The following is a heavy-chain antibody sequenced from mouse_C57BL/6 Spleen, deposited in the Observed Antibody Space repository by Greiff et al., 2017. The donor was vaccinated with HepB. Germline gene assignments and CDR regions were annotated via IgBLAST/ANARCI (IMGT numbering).Heavy chain of an antibody. CDR2: ISSGGSYT. V-gene: IGHV5-6*01. D-gene: IGHD2-4*01. Sequence: EVQLVESGGDLVKPGGSLKLSCAASGFTFSSYGMSWVRQTPDKRLEWVATISSGGSYTYYPDSVKGRFTISRDNAKNTLYLQMSSLKSEDTAMYYCARRGDYDVGAMDYWGQGTSVTVSS. CDR3: ARRGDYDVGAMDY. J-gene: IGHJ4*01. CDR1: GFTFSSYG.